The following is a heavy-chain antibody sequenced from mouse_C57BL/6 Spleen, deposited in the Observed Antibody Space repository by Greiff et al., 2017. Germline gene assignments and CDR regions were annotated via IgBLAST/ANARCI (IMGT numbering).Heavy chain of an antibody. D-gene: IGHD2-4*01. CDR2: ISYDGSN. CDR3: ARRDDYDVY. V-gene: IGHV3-6*01. Sequence: EVQLVESGPGLVKPSQSLSLTCSVTGYSITSGYYWNWIRQFPGNKLEWMGYISYDGSNNYNPSLKNRISITRDTSKNQFFLKLNSVTTEDTATYYCARRDDYDVYWGQGTTLTVSS. J-gene: IGHJ2*01. CDR1: GYSITSGYY.